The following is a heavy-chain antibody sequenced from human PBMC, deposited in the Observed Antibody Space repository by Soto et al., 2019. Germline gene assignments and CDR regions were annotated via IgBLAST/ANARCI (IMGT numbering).Heavy chain of an antibody. Sequence: PGESLKISCQGGGYDFTTFWIAWVRQMPGKGLEWMGIVYPGDSETRYSPSFQGQVTISADKSTNTAYLQWTSLKASDTAMYYCARHGFVAAAPLWGDYYAMDVWGQGTTVTVS. CDR3: ARHGFVAAAPLWGDYYAMDV. CDR2: VYPGDSET. V-gene: IGHV5-51*01. D-gene: IGHD2-15*01. CDR1: GYDFTTFW. J-gene: IGHJ6*02.